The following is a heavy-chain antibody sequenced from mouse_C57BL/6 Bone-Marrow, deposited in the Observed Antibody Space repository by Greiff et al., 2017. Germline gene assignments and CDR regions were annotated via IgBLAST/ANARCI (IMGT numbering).Heavy chain of an antibody. J-gene: IGHJ2*01. Sequence: QVQLKESGAELAKPGASVKLSCKASGYTFTSYWMHWVKQRPGQGLEWIGYINPSSGYTKYNQKFKDKATLTADKSSIPAYMQLSSLTYEVSAVYYCARSYILSFHYWRQCTTLPPSS. D-gene: IGHD1-1*02. CDR1: GYTFTSYW. V-gene: IGHV1-7*01. CDR2: INPSSGYT. CDR3: ARSYILSFHY.